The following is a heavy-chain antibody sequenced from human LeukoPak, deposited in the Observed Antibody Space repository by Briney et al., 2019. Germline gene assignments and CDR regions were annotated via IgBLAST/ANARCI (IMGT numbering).Heavy chain of an antibody. CDR3: ARNDCSGGSCHDAFDI. D-gene: IGHD2-15*01. Sequence: GASVKVSCKASGYTFTGYYMQWVRQAPGQGLEWMGWINPNSGGTNYAQKFQGRVTMTRDTSISTAYMELSRLRSDDTAVYYCARNDCSGGSCHDAFDIWGQGTMVTVSS. CDR2: INPNSGGT. V-gene: IGHV1-2*02. CDR1: GYTFTGYY. J-gene: IGHJ3*02.